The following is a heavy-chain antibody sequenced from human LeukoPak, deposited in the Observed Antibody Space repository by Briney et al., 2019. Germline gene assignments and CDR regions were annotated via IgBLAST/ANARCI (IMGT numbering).Heavy chain of an antibody. J-gene: IGHJ4*02. Sequence: EASVKVSCKASGYTFTSYDIHWVRPATGQGLEWMGWMNPNSGNTGYAQKLQGRVTMTTDTSTSTAYMELRSLRSDDPAVYYCARDPNVAGTFDYWGQGTLVTVSS. CDR2: MNPNSGNT. V-gene: IGHV1-8*01. D-gene: IGHD6-19*01. CDR1: GYTFTSYD. CDR3: ARDPNVAGTFDY.